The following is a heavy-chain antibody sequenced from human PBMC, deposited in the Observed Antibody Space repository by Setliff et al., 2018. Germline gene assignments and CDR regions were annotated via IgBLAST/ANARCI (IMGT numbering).Heavy chain of an antibody. D-gene: IGHD3-9*01. CDR2: TAAAGDT. J-gene: IGHJ4*02. V-gene: IGHV3-13*04. CDR3: AKDISRTGYYYFDY. Sequence: GGSLRLSCAASGFTFSRYDIHWVRQVTGKGLEWVSGTAAAGDTYYADSVKGRFTISRDNAKNSLYLQMNSLRAEDTAVYYCAKDISRTGYYYFDYWGRGTLVTVSS. CDR1: GFTFSRYD.